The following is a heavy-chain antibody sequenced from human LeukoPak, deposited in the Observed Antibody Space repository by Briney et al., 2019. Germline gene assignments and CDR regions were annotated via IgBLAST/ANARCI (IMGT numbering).Heavy chain of an antibody. CDR1: GGTFSSYA. D-gene: IGHD3-22*01. V-gene: IGHV1-69*05. J-gene: IGHJ3*02. Sequence: SVKVSCKASGGTFSSYAISWVRQAPGQGLEWMGRIIRIFGTANYAQKFQGRVTITTDESTSTAYMELSSLRSEDTAVYYCARAASSYYYGSSGSRDAFDIWGQGTMVTVSS. CDR3: ARAASSYYYGSSGSRDAFDI. CDR2: IIRIFGTA.